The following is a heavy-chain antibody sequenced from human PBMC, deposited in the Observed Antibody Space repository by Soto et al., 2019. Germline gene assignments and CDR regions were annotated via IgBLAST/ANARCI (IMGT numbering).Heavy chain of an antibody. CDR2: MYVTGTT. V-gene: IGHV4-4*07. D-gene: IGHD5-12*01. CDR1: GGSISHHY. J-gene: IGHJ3*02. Sequence: QVQLQESGPGLVKPSETLSLICTVSGGSISHHYWSWIRQPAGTRLEWIGRMYVTGTTNYNPSLKNRVSMSIDTSKNQFSLKLSSVTAADTAVYYCASDGGYTGYEEGNPFDIWGQGTMVTVSS. CDR3: ASDGGYTGYEEGNPFDI.